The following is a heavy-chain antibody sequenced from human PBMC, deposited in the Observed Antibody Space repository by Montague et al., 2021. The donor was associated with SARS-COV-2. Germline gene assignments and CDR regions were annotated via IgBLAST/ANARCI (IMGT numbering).Heavy chain of an antibody. CDR3: ARATAGPAAILMGFPRPIDAFDI. J-gene: IGHJ3*02. D-gene: IGHD2-2*01. V-gene: IGHV4-31*03. CDR2: IYYSGST. CDR1: GGSISSGGYY. Sequence: TLSLTCTVSGGSISSGGYYWSWIRQHPGKGLEWIGYIYYSGSTYYNPSLKSRVTISVDTSKNQFSLKLSSVTAADTAVYYCARATAGPAAILMGFPRPIDAFDIWGQGTMSPSLQ.